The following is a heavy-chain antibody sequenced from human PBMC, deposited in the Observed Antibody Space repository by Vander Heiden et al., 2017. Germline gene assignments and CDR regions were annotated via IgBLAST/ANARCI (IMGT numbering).Heavy chain of an antibody. V-gene: IGHV3-9*01. CDR3: AKTMANIDVARTEKNYYYYAMDV. J-gene: IGHJ6*02. CDR2: ISWKSGTI. D-gene: IGHD6-19*01. Sequence: AGTDVESADGISWKSGTIGYADSVKGRFTISRDNAKNSMYLQMNSLRPEDTALYYCAKTMANIDVARTEKNYYYYAMDVWGQGTTVTVSS.